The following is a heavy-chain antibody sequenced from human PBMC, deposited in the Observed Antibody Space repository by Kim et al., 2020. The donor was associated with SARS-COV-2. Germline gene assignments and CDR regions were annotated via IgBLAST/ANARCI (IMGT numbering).Heavy chain of an antibody. CDR3: ARDGGQNGDYVFYY. V-gene: IGHV1-69*04. J-gene: IGHJ4*02. D-gene: IGHD4-17*01. Sequence: AQKFQGGVTITADKSTSTAYMELSSLRSEDTAVYYCARDGGQNGDYVFYYWGQGTLVTVSS.